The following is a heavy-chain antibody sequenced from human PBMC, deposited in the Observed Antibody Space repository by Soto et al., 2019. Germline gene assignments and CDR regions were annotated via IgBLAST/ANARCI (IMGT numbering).Heavy chain of an antibody. V-gene: IGHV4-31*03. J-gene: IGHJ6*02. Sequence: SETLSLTRTVSGGSISSGVYYWSWIRQHPGKGLEWIGYIYYSGSTYYNPSLKSRVTISVDTSKNQFSLKLSSVTAADTAVYYCAASCVGCGGFNYYGMDVWGQGTTVT. CDR3: AASCVGCGGFNYYGMDV. CDR1: GGSISSGVYY. D-gene: IGHD2-21*01. CDR2: IYYSGST.